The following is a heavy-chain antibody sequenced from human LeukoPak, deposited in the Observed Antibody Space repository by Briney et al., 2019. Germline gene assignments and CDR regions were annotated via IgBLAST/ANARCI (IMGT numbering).Heavy chain of an antibody. CDR2: ISWDGGST. J-gene: IGHJ4*02. Sequence: GGSLRLSCAASGFTFDDYTMHWVRQAPGKGLEWVSLISWDGGSTYYADSVKGRFTISRDNSKNSLYLQMNSLRTEDTAVYYCTYDSSGYHAWGQGTLVTVSS. V-gene: IGHV3-43*01. CDR1: GFTFDDYT. D-gene: IGHD3-22*01. CDR3: TYDSSGYHA.